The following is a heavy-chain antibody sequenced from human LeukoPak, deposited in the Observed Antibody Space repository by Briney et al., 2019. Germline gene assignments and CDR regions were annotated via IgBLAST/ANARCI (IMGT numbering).Heavy chain of an antibody. V-gene: IGHV3-11*01. CDR1: GFTFSDYY. D-gene: IGHD6-6*01. CDR2: ISSSGSTI. Sequence: GGSLRLSCAASGFTFSDYYMSWIRQAPGKGLEWVSYISSSGSTIYYADSVKGRFTISRDNAKNSLYLQVNSLRAEDTAVYYCARDEYSSSSDDYWGQGTLVTVSS. CDR3: ARDEYSSSSDDY. J-gene: IGHJ4*02.